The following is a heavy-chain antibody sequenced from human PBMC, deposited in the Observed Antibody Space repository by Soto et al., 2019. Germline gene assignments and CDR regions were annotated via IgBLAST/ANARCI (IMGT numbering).Heavy chain of an antibody. V-gene: IGHV3-15*07. J-gene: IGHJ4*02. CDR2: LKGKSVGGTT. Sequence: GGSLRLSCAAYGFTFNSAWMIWVRQAPGKGLEWVGRLKGKSVGGTTDYAAPVTGRFTISSDDSKSTLYLQMNSLKIEDTAVYYCTTEFAYSRGQNDNWGQGTLVTVSS. D-gene: IGHD3-22*01. CDR1: GFTFNSAW. CDR3: TTEFAYSRGQNDN.